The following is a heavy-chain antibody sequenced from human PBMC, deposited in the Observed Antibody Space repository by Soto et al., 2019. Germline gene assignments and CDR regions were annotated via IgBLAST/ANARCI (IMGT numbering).Heavy chain of an antibody. CDR3: AKVMITFGGVISLFDP. D-gene: IGHD3-16*01. CDR2: ISGSGGST. V-gene: IGHV3-23*01. CDR1: GFTFSSYA. Sequence: GGSLRLSCAASGFTFSSYAMSWVRQAPGKGLEWVSAISGSGGSTYYADSVKGRFTISRDNSKNTLYLQMNSLRAEDTAVYYCAKVMITFGGVISLFDPWGQGTLVTVSS. J-gene: IGHJ5*02.